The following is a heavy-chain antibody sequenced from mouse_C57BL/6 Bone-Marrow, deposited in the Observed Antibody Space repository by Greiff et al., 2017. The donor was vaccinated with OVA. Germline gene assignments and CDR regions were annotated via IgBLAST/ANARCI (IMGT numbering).Heavy chain of an antibody. CDR2: ILPGSGST. D-gene: IGHD2-1*01. V-gene: IGHV1-9*01. J-gene: IGHJ4*01. Sequence: QVQLQQSGAELMKPGASVKLSCKATGYTFTGYWIEWVKQRPGHGLEWIGEILPGSGSTNYNEKFKGKATFTADKSSNTAYMQLSSLTTEDSAIYYCAYGNSNDYAMDYWGQGTSVTVSS. CDR3: AYGNSNDYAMDY. CDR1: GYTFTGYW.